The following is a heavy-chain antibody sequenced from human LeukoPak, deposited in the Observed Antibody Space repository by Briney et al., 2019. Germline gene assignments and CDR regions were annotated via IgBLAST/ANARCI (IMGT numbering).Heavy chain of an antibody. V-gene: IGHV3-48*02. CDR3: ARDGTRCYFSSCYYYYYLDV. CDR2: ISSSSSTI. Sequence: PGGSLRLSCAASGFTFSSYSMNWVRQAPGKGLEWVSYISSSSSTIYYADSVKGRFTISRDNAKNSLYLQMNSLRDEDTAVYYCARDGTRCYFSSCYYYYYLDVGGKGTTVTVSS. D-gene: IGHD2-2*01. CDR1: GFTFSSYS. J-gene: IGHJ6*03.